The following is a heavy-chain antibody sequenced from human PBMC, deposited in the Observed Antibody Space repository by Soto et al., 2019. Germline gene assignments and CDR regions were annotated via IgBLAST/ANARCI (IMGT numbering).Heavy chain of an antibody. D-gene: IGHD3-10*01. V-gene: IGHV3-21*01. J-gene: IGHJ6*03. CDR1: GFTFSSYS. CDR3: ARVHLVRGHLLGYMDV. CDR2: ISSSSSYI. Sequence: EVQLVESGGGLVKPGGSLRLSCAASGFTFSSYSMNWVRQAPGKGLEWVSSISSSSSYIYYADSVKGRFTISRDNAKNSLYLQMNSLRAEDTAVYYCARVHLVRGHLLGYMDVWGKGTTVTVSS.